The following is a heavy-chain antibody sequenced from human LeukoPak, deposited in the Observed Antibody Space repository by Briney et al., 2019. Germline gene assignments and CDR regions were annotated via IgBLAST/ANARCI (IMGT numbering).Heavy chain of an antibody. D-gene: IGHD6-19*01. CDR3: AKGRVAVADTHFDY. CDR1: GFTFSTYA. Sequence: GGSLRLSCAASGFTFSTYALSWVRQAPGKGLEWVSAISASGGTTYYADSVKGRFTISRDNSKNTLFLQMNGLRAEDTAVYYCAKGRVAVADTHFDYWGQGTLVTVSS. V-gene: IGHV3-23*01. J-gene: IGHJ4*02. CDR2: ISASGGTT.